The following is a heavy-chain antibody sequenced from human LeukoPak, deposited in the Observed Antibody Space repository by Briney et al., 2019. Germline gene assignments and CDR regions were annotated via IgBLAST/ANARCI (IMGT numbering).Heavy chain of an antibody. CDR1: GFTFSSYA. V-gene: IGHV3-23*01. J-gene: IGHJ4*02. CDR3: ARGDSDYVWGSYRYGGYFDH. CDR2: ISGSGGST. Sequence: HPGGSLRLSCAASGFTFSSYAMSWVRQAPGKGLEWVSAISGSGGSTYYADSVKGRFTISRDNSKNTLYLQMNSLRAEDTAVYYCARGDSDYVWGSYRYGGYFDHWGQGTLVTVSS. D-gene: IGHD3-16*02.